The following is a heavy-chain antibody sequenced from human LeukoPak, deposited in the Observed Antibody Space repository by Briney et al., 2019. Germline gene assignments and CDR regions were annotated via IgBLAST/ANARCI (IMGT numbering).Heavy chain of an antibody. J-gene: IGHJ6*03. Sequence: PSETLSLTCTVSGGSISSSSYYWGWIRQPPGKGLEWIGSIYYSGSTYYSPSLKSRVTISVDMSRNQFSLKLTSVTAADTAVYYCAREIRPGNYYYYMDVWGKGTTVTISS. CDR2: IYYSGST. CDR3: AREIRPGNYYYYMDV. V-gene: IGHV4-39*02. CDR1: GGSISSSSYY. D-gene: IGHD1-14*01.